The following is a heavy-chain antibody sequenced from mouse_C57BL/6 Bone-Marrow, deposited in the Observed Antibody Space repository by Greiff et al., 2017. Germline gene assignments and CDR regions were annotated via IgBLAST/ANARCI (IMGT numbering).Heavy chain of an antibody. Sequence: QVQLKQPGAELVKPGASVKLSCKASGYTFTSYWMHWVKQRPGQGLEWIGMIHPNSGSTNYNEKFKSKATLTVDKSSSTAYMQLRSLTSEDSAVYYCARYYPYRGAYWGQGTLVTVSA. V-gene: IGHV1-64*01. CDR3: ARYYPYRGAY. J-gene: IGHJ3*01. CDR1: GYTFTSYW. CDR2: IHPNSGST. D-gene: IGHD1-1*01.